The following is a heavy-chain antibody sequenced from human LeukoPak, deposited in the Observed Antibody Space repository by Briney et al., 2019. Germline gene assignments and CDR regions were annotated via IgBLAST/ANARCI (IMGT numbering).Heavy chain of an antibody. V-gene: IGHV4-59*01. CDR1: GGSISSYY. CDR3: GRVLCGGGSCLFDY. CDR2: IYYSGST. Sequence: SETLSLTCTVSGGSISSYYWSWIRQPPGKGLEWIGYIYYSGSTNYNPSLKSRVTISVDTSKNQFSLKLSSVTAADTAVYYCGRVLCGGGSCLFDYWGQGTLVTVSS. D-gene: IGHD2-15*01. J-gene: IGHJ4*02.